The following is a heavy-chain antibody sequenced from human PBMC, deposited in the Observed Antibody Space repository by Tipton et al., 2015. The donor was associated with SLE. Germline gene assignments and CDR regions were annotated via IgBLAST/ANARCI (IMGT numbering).Heavy chain of an antibody. CDR3: ASRALYGSGSQRGGWFDP. Sequence: TLSLTCTVSGGSISSSSYYWGWIRQPPGKGLEWIGSIYYSGSTYYNPSLKSRVTISVDTSKNQFSLKLSSVTAADTAVYYCASRALYGSGSQRGGWFDPWGQGTLVTVSS. J-gene: IGHJ5*02. CDR2: IYYSGST. D-gene: IGHD3-10*01. CDR1: GGSISSSSYY. V-gene: IGHV4-39*01.